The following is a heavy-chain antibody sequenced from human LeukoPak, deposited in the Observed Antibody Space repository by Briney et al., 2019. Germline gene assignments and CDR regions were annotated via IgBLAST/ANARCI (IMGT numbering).Heavy chain of an antibody. J-gene: IGHJ4*02. V-gene: IGHV4-39*01. CDR2: IYYSVNT. CDR1: GVSISSSNSY. D-gene: IGHD2-15*01. Sequence: PSETLSLTCTVSGVSISSSNSYWGWIRQPPGKGLEWIGSIYYSVNTYYNASLKSQVSISIDTSKNQFSLRLTSVTAADTAVYYCANQIAERDIYYFDYWGQGTLVTVSS. CDR3: ANQIAERDIYYFDY.